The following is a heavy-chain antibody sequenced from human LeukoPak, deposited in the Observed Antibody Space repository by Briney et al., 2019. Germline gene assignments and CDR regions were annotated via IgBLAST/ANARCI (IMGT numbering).Heavy chain of an antibody. D-gene: IGHD5-18*01. Sequence: SETLSLTCTVSGGSISSGGYYWSWIRQHPGKGLEWFGYIYWSGSTYYNPSLKSRVTISVPTSKNQLSLKLSSVTAADTAVYYCARVAASGGYSYGKYYFDYWGQGTLVTVSS. V-gene: IGHV4-31*03. J-gene: IGHJ4*02. CDR1: GGSISSGGYY. CDR2: IYWSGST. CDR3: ARVAASGGYSYGKYYFDY.